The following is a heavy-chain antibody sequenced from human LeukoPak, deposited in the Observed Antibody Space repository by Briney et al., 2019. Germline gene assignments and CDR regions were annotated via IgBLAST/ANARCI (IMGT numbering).Heavy chain of an antibody. CDR2: INHSGST. Sequence: SETLSLTCAVYGGSFSGYYWSWIRQPPGKGLEWFGEINHSGSTDYNPSLKSRVTISVDRSNNQFSLKLSSVTAADTAVYYCAPGGGITGTPLWSDPWGRGPLVTVSS. V-gene: IGHV4-34*01. J-gene: IGHJ5*02. CDR3: APGGGITGTPLWSDP. D-gene: IGHD1-7*01. CDR1: GGSFSGYY.